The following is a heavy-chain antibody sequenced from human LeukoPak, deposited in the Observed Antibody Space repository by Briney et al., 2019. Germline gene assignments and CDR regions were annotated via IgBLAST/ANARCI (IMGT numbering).Heavy chain of an antibody. Sequence: GGSLRLSCVLSGLTFSDAWMSWVRQAPGKGLEWVGRIRSKAHGGTADYGAPVKGRFTISRDDSTNTLYLQMNSLKTEDTAVYYCTRAFCGGDCYSDYWGQGTLVTVSS. CDR2: IRSKAHGGTA. J-gene: IGHJ4*02. CDR3: TRAFCGGDCYSDY. D-gene: IGHD2-21*02. CDR1: GLTFSDAW. V-gene: IGHV3-15*01.